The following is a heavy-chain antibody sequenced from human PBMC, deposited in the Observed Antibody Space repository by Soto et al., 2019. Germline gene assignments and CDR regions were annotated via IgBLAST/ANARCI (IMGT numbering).Heavy chain of an antibody. Sequence: GGSLRLSCAASGFTFSSYAMSWVRQAPGKGLEWVSAISGSGGSTYYADSVKGRFTISRDNSKNTLYLQMNSLRAEDTAVYYCARGYCSSTSCYTQSPFDEWGQGTLVTVSS. CDR2: ISGSGGST. J-gene: IGHJ4*02. CDR1: GFTFSSYA. D-gene: IGHD2-2*02. CDR3: ARGYCSSTSCYTQSPFDE. V-gene: IGHV3-23*01.